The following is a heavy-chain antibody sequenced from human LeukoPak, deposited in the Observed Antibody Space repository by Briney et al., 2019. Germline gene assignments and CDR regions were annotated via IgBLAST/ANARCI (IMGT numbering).Heavy chain of an antibody. Sequence: GGSLRLSCAASGFTVSSNYMSWVRQAPGKGLEWVSVIYSGGSTYYADSVKGRFTISRDNSKNTLYLQMNSLRAEDTAVYYCAKDRRRYCSGGSCYSIDYWGQGTLVTVSS. D-gene: IGHD2-15*01. CDR3: AKDRRRYCSGGSCYSIDY. CDR1: GFTVSSNY. J-gene: IGHJ4*02. V-gene: IGHV3-66*02. CDR2: IYSGGST.